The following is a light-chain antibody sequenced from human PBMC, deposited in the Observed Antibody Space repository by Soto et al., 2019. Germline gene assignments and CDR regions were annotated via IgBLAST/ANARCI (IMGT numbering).Light chain of an antibody. CDR1: QSVSRD. J-gene: IGKJ2*01. CDR2: DVS. V-gene: IGKV3-11*01. Sequence: EIVLTQSPATLSLFPGERATLSCRASQSVSRDLAWYQQKPGQAPRLLIYDVSNRATGIPARFSGSGSGTDFPLTISSLEPEDFAVYYCQRRSNWPSTFGQGTKLEIK. CDR3: QRRSNWPST.